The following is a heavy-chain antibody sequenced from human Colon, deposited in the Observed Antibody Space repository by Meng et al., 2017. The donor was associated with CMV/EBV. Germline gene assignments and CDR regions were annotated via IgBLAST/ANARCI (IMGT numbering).Heavy chain of an antibody. Sequence: QVQLQESGPGLVKPSGTLSLTCTVSGGYISDYYYNWIRQPVGKGLEWIGRIFPTGSAYYNSSLNSRVTMSVDTSKNQVSLKLTSVTAADTAVYYCARDSDGSGTFSYWFDPWGQGTLVTVSS. CDR3: ARDSDGSGTFSYWFDP. D-gene: IGHD3-10*01. CDR2: IFPTGSA. V-gene: IGHV4-4*07. CDR1: GGYISDYY. J-gene: IGHJ5*02.